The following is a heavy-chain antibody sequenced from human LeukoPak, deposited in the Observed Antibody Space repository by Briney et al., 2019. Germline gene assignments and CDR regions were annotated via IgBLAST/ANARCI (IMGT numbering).Heavy chain of an antibody. D-gene: IGHD6-13*01. CDR1: GFTFSSYS. J-gene: IGHJ4*02. V-gene: IGHV3-21*01. Sequence: GGSLRLSCAASGFTFSSYSMNWVRQAPGKGLEWVSSISRSSSYIYYEDSVKGRFTISRDNAKNSLYLQMNSLRAEDTAVYYCARDPAGDSSSWYVDYWGQGTLVTVSS. CDR2: ISRSSSYI. CDR3: ARDPAGDSSSWYVDY.